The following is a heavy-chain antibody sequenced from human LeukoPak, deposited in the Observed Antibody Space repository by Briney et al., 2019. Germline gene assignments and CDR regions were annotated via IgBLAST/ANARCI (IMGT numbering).Heavy chain of an antibody. V-gene: IGHV3-33*01. CDR2: IWYDGSNK. CDR1: GFTFSSYG. D-gene: IGHD3-10*01. J-gene: IGHJ4*02. Sequence: GGSLRLSCAASGFTFSSYGMHWVRQAPGKGLEWVAVIWYDGSNKYYADSVKGRFTISRDNSKNTLYLQMNSLRAEDTAVYYCARAFRPVGYSVALWFGEPDYWGQGTLVTVSS. CDR3: ARAFRPVGYSVALWFGEPDY.